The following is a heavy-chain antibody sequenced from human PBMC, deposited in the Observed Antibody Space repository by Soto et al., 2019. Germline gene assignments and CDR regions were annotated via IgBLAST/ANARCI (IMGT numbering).Heavy chain of an antibody. J-gene: IGHJ4*02. CDR2: IYYSGST. CDR3: ARTLGRGTLDH. V-gene: IGHV4-59*01. Sequence: PSETLSLTCTVSSGSITNFHWSWIRQPPGKGLEWIGYIYYSGSTNYNPSLKSRVTISVDTSKNQFSLKLSSVIAADTAVYYCARTLGRGTLDHWGQGTLVTVSS. CDR1: SGSITNFH. D-gene: IGHD1-26*01.